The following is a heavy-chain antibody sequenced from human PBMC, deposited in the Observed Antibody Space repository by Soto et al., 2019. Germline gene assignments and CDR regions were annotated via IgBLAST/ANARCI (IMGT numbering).Heavy chain of an antibody. CDR1: GDSVSSNNAA. D-gene: IGHD3-22*01. J-gene: IGHJ6*01. CDR2: TYSRSKWYN. V-gene: IGHV6-1*01. CDR3: ARAAYFDTSGKSYG. Sequence: SQTLSLTCAISGDSVSSNNAAWNWIRQSPSRGLEWVGRTYSRSKWYNDYAESVKSRITIRPDTSQSQFSLLLNSVTSEDTAVYYCARAAYFDTSGKSYG.